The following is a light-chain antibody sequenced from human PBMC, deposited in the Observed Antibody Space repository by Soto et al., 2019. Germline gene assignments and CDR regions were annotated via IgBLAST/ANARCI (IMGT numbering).Light chain of an antibody. V-gene: IGLV2-14*01. CDR2: DVT. CDR1: SSDVGGHNA. Sequence: QSALTQPASVSGSPGQSITISCTGTSSDVGGHNAVSWYRQDPGKAPKLVIYDVTNRPSGVSNRFSGSKSGNTASLTISGLQTEDEADYYCSSFTSSITYVFGTGTQLTGL. CDR3: SSFTSSITYV. J-gene: IGLJ1*01.